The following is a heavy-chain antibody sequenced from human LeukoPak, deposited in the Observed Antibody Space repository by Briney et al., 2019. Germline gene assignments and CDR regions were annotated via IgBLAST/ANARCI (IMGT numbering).Heavy chain of an antibody. Sequence: GGSLRLSCAASGFTFSTYWMHWVRQAPGKGLEWVALISSDGNDKLYGDSVKGRFTISRDDSKSTLYLQMNSLRVEDTAVYYCTTKVIRGNSGDDYDDWGQGTLVTVSS. J-gene: IGHJ4*02. D-gene: IGHD5-12*01. CDR2: ISSDGNDK. V-gene: IGHV3-30*03. CDR3: TTKVIRGNSGDDYDD. CDR1: GFTFSTYW.